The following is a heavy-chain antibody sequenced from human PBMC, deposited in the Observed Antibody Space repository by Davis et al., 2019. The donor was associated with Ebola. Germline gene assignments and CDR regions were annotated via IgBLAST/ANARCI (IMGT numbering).Heavy chain of an antibody. D-gene: IGHD6-19*01. J-gene: IGHJ1*01. CDR2: IIPIFGTA. V-gene: IGHV1-69*13. CDR1: GGTFSSYA. CDR3: ARGLLNSSGWPKGYFQH. Sequence: ASSVTVSCTASGGTFSSYAISWVRQAPGQGLEWMGGIIPIFGTANYAQKFQGRVTITADESTSTAYMELSSLRSEDTAVYYCARGLLNSSGWPKGYFQHWGQGTLVTVSS.